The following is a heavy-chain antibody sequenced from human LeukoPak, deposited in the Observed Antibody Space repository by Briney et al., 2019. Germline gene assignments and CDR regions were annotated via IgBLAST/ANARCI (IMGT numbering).Heavy chain of an antibody. CDR3: ARDGASSIAARYWNYYYYYGMDV. D-gene: IGHD6-6*01. J-gene: IGHJ6*02. V-gene: IGHV1-18*01. CDR2: ISAYNGNT. CDR1: VYTFTSYG. Sequence: ASVNVSCKASVYTFTSYGIRWVRQAPGQGLEWVVWISAYNGNTNYAQKLQGRVTMTTDTSTSTAYMELRSLRSDDTAVYYCARDGASSIAARYWNYYYYYGMDVWGQGTTVTVSS.